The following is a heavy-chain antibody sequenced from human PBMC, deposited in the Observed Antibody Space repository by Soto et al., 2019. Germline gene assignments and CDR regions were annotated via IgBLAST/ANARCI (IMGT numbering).Heavy chain of an antibody. D-gene: IGHD6-19*01. CDR1: GGSFSGYF. CDR3: ARGGSSDWQVAFDF. CDR2: VNHNGRN. Sequence: SETLSLTCDVYGGSFSGYFWNWIRQSPGKGLEWIGKVNHNGRNNYNPSLESRVTISLDMSKKQISLKLTSVTAADTAVYYCARGGSSDWQVAFDFWGQGTMVTVSS. V-gene: IGHV4-34*01. J-gene: IGHJ3*01.